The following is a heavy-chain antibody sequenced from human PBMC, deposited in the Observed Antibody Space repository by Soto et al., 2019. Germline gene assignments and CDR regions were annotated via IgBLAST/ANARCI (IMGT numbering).Heavy chain of an antibody. Sequence: GASGKVCCKASGYTFTSYGISWVRQAPGQGLEWMGWISAYNGNTNYAQKLQGRVTMTTDTSTSTAYMELRSLRSDDTAVYYCARVGYCSGGSCYKGNWFDPWGQGTLVTVS. CDR3: ARVGYCSGGSCYKGNWFDP. CDR1: GYTFTSYG. CDR2: ISAYNGNT. J-gene: IGHJ5*02. D-gene: IGHD2-15*01. V-gene: IGHV1-18*01.